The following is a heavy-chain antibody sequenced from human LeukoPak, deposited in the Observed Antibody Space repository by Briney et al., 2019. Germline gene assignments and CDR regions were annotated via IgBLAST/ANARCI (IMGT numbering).Heavy chain of an antibody. Sequence: SETLSLTCAVYGGSFSGYYWSWIRQPPGKGLEWIGYIDHTGTTNYNPSLNSRVTISRDTSKNHFSLQLSSVTAADTAVYFCARGRVSSSTWHSTYYYYFYMDVWGKGTAVTVSS. CDR1: GGSFSGYY. CDR3: ARGRVSSSTWHSTYYYYFYMDV. D-gene: IGHD4-11*01. V-gene: IGHV4-59*01. J-gene: IGHJ6*03. CDR2: IDHTGTT.